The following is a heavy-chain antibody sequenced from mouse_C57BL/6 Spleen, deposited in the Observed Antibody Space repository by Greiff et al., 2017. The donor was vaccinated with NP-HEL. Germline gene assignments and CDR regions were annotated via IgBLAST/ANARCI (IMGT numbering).Heavy chain of an antibody. J-gene: IGHJ3*01. CDR3: AREDSSGWFAY. CDR2: IYPRSGNT. CDR1: GYTFTSYG. D-gene: IGHD3-2*02. Sequence: QVQLQQSGAELARPGASVKLSCKASGYTFTSYGISWVKQRTGQGLEWIGEIYPRSGNTYYNEKFKDKATLTADKSSSTAYMQLSSLTYEDSAVYYCAREDSSGWFAYWGQGTLVTVSA. V-gene: IGHV1-81*01.